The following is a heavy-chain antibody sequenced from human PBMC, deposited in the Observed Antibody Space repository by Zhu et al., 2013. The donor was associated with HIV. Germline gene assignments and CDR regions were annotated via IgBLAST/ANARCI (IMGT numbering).Heavy chain of an antibody. D-gene: IGHD5-18*01. J-gene: IGHJ6*03. CDR1: GGTFSSYA. V-gene: IGHV1-69*12. Sequence: QVQLVQSGAEVKKPGSSVRVSCKASGGTFSSYAISWVRQAPGQGLEWMGWIIPMFTITNYAQKFQGRVTITADESTSTAYMELSSLRSEDTAVYYCARSGYSYDTRLYYYYIGRLGQRDHGHRLL. CDR3: ARSGYSYDTRLYYYYIGR. CDR2: IIPMFTIT.